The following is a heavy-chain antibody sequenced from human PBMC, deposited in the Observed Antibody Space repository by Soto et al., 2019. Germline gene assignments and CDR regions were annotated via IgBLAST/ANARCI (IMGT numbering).Heavy chain of an antibody. J-gene: IGHJ4*02. CDR2: ISPISST. V-gene: IGHV1-46*01. Sequence: QVELVQSGAEVKKPGASVKVSCKASGYSFTSSSMHWVRQAPGQGLEWVGIISPISSTTSAQKFQGRVTMTRDTSTSTVYMELTSLKSDDTAIYYCARDRRTAIMGAAHADYWGQGTLVTVSS. D-gene: IGHD1-26*01. CDR3: ARDRRTAIMGAAHADY. CDR1: GYSFTSSS.